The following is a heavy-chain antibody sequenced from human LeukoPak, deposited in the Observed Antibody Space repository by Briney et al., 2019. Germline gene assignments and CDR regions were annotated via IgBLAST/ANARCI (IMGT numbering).Heavy chain of an antibody. D-gene: IGHD3-3*01. J-gene: IGHJ4*02. V-gene: IGHV1-18*01. CDR2: ISAYNGNT. Sequence: ASVKVSCKASGYTFTSYAMNWVRQAPGQGLEWMGWISAYNGNTNYAQKLQGRVTMTTDTSTSTAYMELRSLRSDDTAVYYCARVRFLEWLWFDYWGQGTLVTVSS. CDR3: ARVRFLEWLWFDY. CDR1: GYTFTSYA.